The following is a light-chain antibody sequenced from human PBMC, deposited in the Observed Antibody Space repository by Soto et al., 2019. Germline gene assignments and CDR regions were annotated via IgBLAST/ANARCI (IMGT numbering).Light chain of an antibody. J-gene: IGKJ2*01. CDR3: QQHVTSPRT. V-gene: IGKV3-20*01. CDR1: QSVGSDY. Sequence: EIVLTQSPGTLSLSPGERASFSCRARQSVGSDYLGWDQHKPGQAPRLLIRAASRRATGIPDRFSGRGSGTDLTLTINILDPEDSVVYFCQQHVTSPRTCGQGTMLEIK. CDR2: AAS.